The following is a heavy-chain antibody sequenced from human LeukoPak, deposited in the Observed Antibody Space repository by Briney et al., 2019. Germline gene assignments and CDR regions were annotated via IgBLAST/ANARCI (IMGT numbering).Heavy chain of an antibody. CDR1: GFTFSSYS. D-gene: IGHD6-6*01. CDR3: ASSSSSSYNWFDP. V-gene: IGHV3-21*01. J-gene: IGHJ5*02. Sequence: PGGSLRLSCAASGFTFSSYSMNWVRQAPGKGLEWVSSISSSSSYIYYADSVKGRFTISRDNAKNSLYLQMNSLRAEDAAVYYCASSSSSSYNWFDPWGQGTLVTVSS. CDR2: ISSSSSYI.